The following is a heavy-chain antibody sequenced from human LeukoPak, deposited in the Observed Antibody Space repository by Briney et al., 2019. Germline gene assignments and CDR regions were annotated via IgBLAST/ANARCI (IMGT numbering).Heavy chain of an antibody. Sequence: GGSLRLSCAASGFTFRSYGMHWVRQAPGKGLEWVAIISYDGSNEYHADPVKGRFTISRDNSKNTMYLQMNSLRVEDTAVYFCAKDRMTTVTSYYHYFGMDVWGQGTTVTVSS. J-gene: IGHJ6*02. CDR3: AKDRMTTVTSYYHYFGMDV. CDR2: ISYDGSNE. D-gene: IGHD4-11*01. V-gene: IGHV3-30*18. CDR1: GFTFRSYG.